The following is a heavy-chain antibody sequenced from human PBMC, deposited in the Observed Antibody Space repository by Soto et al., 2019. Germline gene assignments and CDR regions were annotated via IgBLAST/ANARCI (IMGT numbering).Heavy chain of an antibody. Sequence: SETLSLTCSVSGGSMSEYFWSWIRQSPGKGLEWIGYVYYLGSTDYNPSLKSRVAISVDTSKRQFSLRLTSVTAADTAVYYCARDGYDGSGSPYPAYWGPGTQVTVSS. CDR3: ARDGYDGSGSPYPAY. CDR1: GGSMSEYF. D-gene: IGHD3-10*01. CDR2: VYYLGST. J-gene: IGHJ4*02. V-gene: IGHV4-59*01.